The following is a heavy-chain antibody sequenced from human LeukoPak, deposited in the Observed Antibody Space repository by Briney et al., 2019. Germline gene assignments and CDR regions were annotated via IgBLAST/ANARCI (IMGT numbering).Heavy chain of an antibody. V-gene: IGHV5-51*01. CDR2: IYPGDSDT. CDR1: GYSFTSYW. CDR3: ATIVPDFWSGYYDN. J-gene: IGHJ4*02. Sequence: RGESLKIFCKGSGYSFTSYWIGRVRQMPGKGLEWMGIIYPGDSDTRYSPSFQGQVTISADKSISTAYLQWSSLKASDTAMYYCATIVPDFWSGYYDNWGQGTLVTVSS. D-gene: IGHD3-3*01.